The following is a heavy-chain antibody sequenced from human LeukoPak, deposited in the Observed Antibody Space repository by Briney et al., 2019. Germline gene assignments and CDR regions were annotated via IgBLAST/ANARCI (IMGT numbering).Heavy chain of an antibody. Sequence: GGSLRLSCAASGFTFSSYSMNWVRQAPGKGLEWVSSICSSSSYIYYADSVKGRFTISRDNAKNSLYLQMNSLRAEDTAVYYCARPLPGVAGTSAYWGQGTLVTVSS. D-gene: IGHD6-19*01. CDR3: ARPLPGVAGTSAY. J-gene: IGHJ4*02. CDR1: GFTFSSYS. V-gene: IGHV3-21*01. CDR2: ICSSSSYI.